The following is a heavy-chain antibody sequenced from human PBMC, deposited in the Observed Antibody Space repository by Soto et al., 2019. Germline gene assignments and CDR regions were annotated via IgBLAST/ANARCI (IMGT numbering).Heavy chain of an antibody. V-gene: IGHV3-7*03. Sequence: EVQLVESGGGLVQPGGSLRLSCAASGFTFSNYWMSRVRQDPGKGLEWVANINDDGNEKYNVDSVKGRFTISRDNAQNSLYLQMNNLRVEDTAIYYCVRERVAWVICSGTSCLDYWGQGTRVTVSS. CDR2: INDDGNEK. D-gene: IGHD2-2*01. CDR3: VRERVAWVICSGTSCLDY. CDR1: GFTFSNYW. J-gene: IGHJ4*02.